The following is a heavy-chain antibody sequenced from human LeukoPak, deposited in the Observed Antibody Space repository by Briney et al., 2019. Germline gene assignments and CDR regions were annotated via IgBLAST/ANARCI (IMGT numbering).Heavy chain of an antibody. CDR1: GGSFSGYY. V-gene: IGHV4-34*01. Sequence: SETLSLTCAVYGGSFSGYYWSWIRQPPGKGLEWIGEINHSGSTNYNPSLKSRVTISVDTSKNQFSLKLSSVTAADTAVYYCARATSYYGSGKPRGDWFDPWGQGTLVTVSS. CDR3: ARATSYYGSGKPRGDWFDP. J-gene: IGHJ5*02. D-gene: IGHD3-10*01. CDR2: INHSGST.